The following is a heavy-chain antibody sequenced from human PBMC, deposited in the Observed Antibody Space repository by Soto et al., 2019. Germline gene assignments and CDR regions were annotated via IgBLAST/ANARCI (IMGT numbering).Heavy chain of an antibody. Sequence: QVQLVQSGAEVKKPGASVKVSCKASGYTFTSYGISWVRQAPGQGLEWMGWISAYNGNTNYAQKLQGRVTMTTDTSTSTAYIELRSLRSDDTAVYYCARAHGLATSAKYGMDVWGQGTTVTVSS. CDR3: ARAHGLATSAKYGMDV. CDR1: GYTFTSYG. V-gene: IGHV1-18*01. CDR2: ISAYNGNT. J-gene: IGHJ6*02. D-gene: IGHD2-15*01.